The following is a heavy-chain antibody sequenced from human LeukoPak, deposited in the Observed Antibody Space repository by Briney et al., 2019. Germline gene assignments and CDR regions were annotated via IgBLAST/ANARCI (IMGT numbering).Heavy chain of an antibody. D-gene: IGHD2-21*02. CDR1: GFTLSSYA. CDR3: ARDLPASYCRGDCYFDY. Sequence: PGGSLRLSCAASGFTLSSYAMNWVRQAPGKGLEGVSYISSSSTIYYADSVKGRFTISRDNAKNSLYLQMNSLRAEDTAVYYCARDLPASYCRGDCYFDYWGQGTLVTVSS. CDR2: ISSSSTI. V-gene: IGHV3-48*04. J-gene: IGHJ4*02.